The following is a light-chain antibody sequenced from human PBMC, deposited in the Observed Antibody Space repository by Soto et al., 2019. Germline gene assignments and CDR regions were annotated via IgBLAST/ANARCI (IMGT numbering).Light chain of an antibody. J-gene: IGKJ4*01. V-gene: IGKV3-20*01. CDR1: QSVSSSY. Sequence: EIVLTQSPGTLSLSPGERATLSCRASQSVSSSYLAWYQQKPGQAPRLLIYAASSRATGTPDRFSGSGSGTDFTLTISRLEPEDFALYYCQQYYTSLTFGGGTKVEIK. CDR3: QQYYTSLT. CDR2: AAS.